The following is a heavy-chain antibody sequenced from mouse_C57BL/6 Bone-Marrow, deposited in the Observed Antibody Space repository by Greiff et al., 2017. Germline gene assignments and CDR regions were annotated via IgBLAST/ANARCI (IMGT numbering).Heavy chain of an antibody. D-gene: IGHD5-1-1*01. J-gene: IGHJ3*01. V-gene: IGHV1-64*01. CDR1: GYTFTSYW. Sequence: VQLQQPGAELVKPGASVKLSCKASGYTFTSYWMHWVKQRPGQGLEWIGMIHPNSGSTNYNEKFKSKATLTVDQSSSTAYLQLSSLTSEDAAVYYCAPYQFAYWGQGTLVTVSA. CDR3: APYQFAY. CDR2: IHPNSGST.